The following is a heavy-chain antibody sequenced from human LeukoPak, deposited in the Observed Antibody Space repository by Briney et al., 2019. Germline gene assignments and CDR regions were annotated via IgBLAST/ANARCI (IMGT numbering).Heavy chain of an antibody. CDR3: ARTARYSYGHYDY. Sequence: SETLSLTCAVYGGSFSGYYWSWIRQPPGKGLEWIGEINHSGSTNYNPSLKSRVTISVDTSKNQFSLKLSSVTAADTAVYYCARTARYSYGHYDYWGQGTLVTVPS. CDR2: INHSGST. D-gene: IGHD5-18*01. V-gene: IGHV4-34*01. CDR1: GGSFSGYY. J-gene: IGHJ4*02.